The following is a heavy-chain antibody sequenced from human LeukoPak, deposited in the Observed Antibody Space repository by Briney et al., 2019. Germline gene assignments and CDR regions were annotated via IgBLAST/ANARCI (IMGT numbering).Heavy chain of an antibody. CDR3: ARGREYGDYPFQH. Sequence: SETLSLTCTVSGGSISSSSYYWGWIRQPPGKGLEWIGSIYYSGSTYYNPSLKSRVTISVDTSKNQFSLKLSSVTAADTAVYYCARGREYGDYPFQHWGQGTLVTVSS. V-gene: IGHV4-39*07. D-gene: IGHD4-17*01. CDR1: GGSISSSSYY. CDR2: IYYSGST. J-gene: IGHJ1*01.